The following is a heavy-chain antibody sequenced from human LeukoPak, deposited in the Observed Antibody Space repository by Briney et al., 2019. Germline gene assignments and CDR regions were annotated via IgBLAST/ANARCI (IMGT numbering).Heavy chain of an antibody. CDR1: GFPFRDFG. V-gene: IGHV3-23*01. D-gene: IGHD2-8*02. J-gene: IGHJ4*02. Sequence: PGGSLRLSCAASGFPFRDFGLRWVRQAPGKGLEWVSGISGGGEVIYYADSVKGRFTISSDTSKNTVHLQMNSLRAEDTAVYHCAKELRTGFPTYYFDYCRQGLLATASS. CDR2: ISGGGEVI. CDR3: AKELRTGFPTYYFDY.